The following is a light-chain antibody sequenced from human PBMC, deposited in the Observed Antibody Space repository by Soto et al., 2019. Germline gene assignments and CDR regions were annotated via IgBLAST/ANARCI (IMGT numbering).Light chain of an antibody. CDR2: EVS. J-gene: IGLJ2*01. Sequence: LTQPPSASGSPGQSVTISCTGTSSDVGGYNYVSWYQQHPGKAPKLMIYEVSKRPSGVPDRFSGSKSGNTASLTVSGLQAEDEADYYCSSYAGSNGVVFGGGTQLTVL. CDR3: SSYAGSNGVV. CDR1: SSDVGGYNY. V-gene: IGLV2-8*01.